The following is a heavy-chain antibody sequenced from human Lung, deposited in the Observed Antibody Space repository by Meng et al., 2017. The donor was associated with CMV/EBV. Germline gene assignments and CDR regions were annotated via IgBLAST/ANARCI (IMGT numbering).Heavy chain of an antibody. CDR1: GFTFNRYW. D-gene: IGHD1-26*01. J-gene: IGHJ4*02. V-gene: IGHV3-74*01. CDR2: IKFDGTYA. Sequence: SCEASGFTFNRYWMHWVRQAPGKGLIWVARIKFDGTYANYADSVRGRFTISRDNAGDRLFLQMNSLRAEDTALYFCVRDGDKWNFDYWGKGTLVTVSS. CDR3: VRDGDKWNFDY.